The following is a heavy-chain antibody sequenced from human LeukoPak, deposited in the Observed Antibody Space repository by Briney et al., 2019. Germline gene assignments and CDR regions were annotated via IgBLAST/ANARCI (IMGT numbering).Heavy chain of an antibody. V-gene: IGHV1-2*02. D-gene: IGHD1-14*01. CDR3: ARGGLTEVRGNYYYGMDV. CDR1: GYTFTDYY. Sequence: ASVKVSCKASGYTFTDYYIHWVRQAPGRGLEWMGRIKPNSGGTNYAQNFQDRVTMTRDTSMSTVYMEVSSLTVDDTAVYYCARGGLTEVRGNYYYGMDVWGQGTTVTVSS. CDR2: IKPNSGGT. J-gene: IGHJ6*02.